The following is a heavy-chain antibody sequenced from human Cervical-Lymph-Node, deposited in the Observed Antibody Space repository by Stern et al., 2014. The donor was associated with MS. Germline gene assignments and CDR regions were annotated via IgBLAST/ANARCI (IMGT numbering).Heavy chain of an antibody. Sequence: QLVQSGAEVKKPGASVKVSCKASGYTFTSYDINWVRQATGQGLEWMGWMNPNSGNTGYAKKFQGRVTMTRNTSISPAYMELSSLRSEDTAVYYCAREQRVLGFGEFTLTDYGMDVWGQGTTVTVSS. J-gene: IGHJ6*02. D-gene: IGHD3-10*01. CDR1: GYTFTSYD. CDR2: MNPNSGNT. CDR3: AREQRVLGFGEFTLTDYGMDV. V-gene: IGHV1-8*01.